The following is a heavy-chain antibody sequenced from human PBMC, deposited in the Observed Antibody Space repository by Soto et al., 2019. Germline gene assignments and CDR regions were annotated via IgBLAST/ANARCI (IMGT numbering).Heavy chain of an antibody. CDR2: ISTYNGDT. Sequence: QVQLVQSGAEVKKPGASVKVSCKASGYTFTRSGISWVRQAPGQGLEWMGWISTYNGDTNYAQTFQGRVTMTTDTSTSTVHMEVRSLRSDDTAVYYCAREGVASYYDYGMDVWGQGTPVTVSS. V-gene: IGHV1-18*01. J-gene: IGHJ6*02. CDR3: AREGVASYYDYGMDV. CDR1: GYTFTRSG.